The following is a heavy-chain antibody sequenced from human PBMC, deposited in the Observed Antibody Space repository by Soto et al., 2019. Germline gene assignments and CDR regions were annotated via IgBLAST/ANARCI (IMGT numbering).Heavy chain of an antibody. CDR1: GFTFSSYA. CDR2: ISYDGSNK. CDR3: ARGVAGAGGSYGMDV. J-gene: IGHJ6*02. D-gene: IGHD6-13*01. Sequence: TGGSLRLSCAASGFTFSSYAMNWVRQTPGKGLEWVALISYDGSNKYYADSVKGRFTISRDNPKNTLYLQMNSLRAEDTAVYYCARGVAGAGGSYGMDVWGQGTTVTVS. V-gene: IGHV3-30*03.